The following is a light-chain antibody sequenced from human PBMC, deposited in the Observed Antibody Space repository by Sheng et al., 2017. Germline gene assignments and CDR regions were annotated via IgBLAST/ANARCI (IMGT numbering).Light chain of an antibody. CDR1: QGIASA. CDR2: DAS. V-gene: IGKV1-13*02. Sequence: AIQLTQSPSSLSASVGDRVTITCRASQGIASALVWYQHNPGKAPKLLIYDASSLESGVSSRFSGSGSGTDFSLTISSLQPDDFATYYCQQFKSYPLTFGEGPRWRSN. CDR3: QQFKSYPLT. J-gene: IGKJ4*01.